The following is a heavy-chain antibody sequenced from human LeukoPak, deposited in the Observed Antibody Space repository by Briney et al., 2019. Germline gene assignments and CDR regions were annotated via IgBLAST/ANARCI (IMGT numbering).Heavy chain of an antibody. V-gene: IGHV4-34*01. CDR1: GGCFSGYY. CDR2: INHSGST. J-gene: IGHJ4*02. D-gene: IGHD5-18*01. CDR3: ARGPVDTAMVAPDFDY. Sequence: SETLSLTCAVYGGCFSGYYWSWIRQPPGKGLEWIGEINHSGSTNYNPSLKSRVTISVDTSKNQFSLKLSSVTAADTAVYYCARGPVDTAMVAPDFDYWGQGTLVTVSS.